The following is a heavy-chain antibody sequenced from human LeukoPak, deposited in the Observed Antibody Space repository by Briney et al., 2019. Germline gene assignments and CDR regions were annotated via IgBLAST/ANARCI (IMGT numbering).Heavy chain of an antibody. CDR1: GFTFSSYS. D-gene: IGHD3-22*01. CDR3: AKGSHYYDSSGYYPPRFDY. Sequence: PGGSLRLSCAASGFTFSSYSMNWVRQAPGKGLEWVSSISSSSSYIYYADSVKGRFTISRDNAKNSLYLQMNSLRAEDTAVYYCAKGSHYYDSSGYYPPRFDYWGQGTLVTVSS. J-gene: IGHJ4*02. CDR2: ISSSSSYI. V-gene: IGHV3-21*01.